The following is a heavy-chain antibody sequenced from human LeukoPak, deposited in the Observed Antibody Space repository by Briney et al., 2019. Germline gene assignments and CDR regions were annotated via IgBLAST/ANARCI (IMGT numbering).Heavy chain of an antibody. CDR1: GFTFTDYW. CDR2: INTDTRGT. V-gene: IGHV3-74*01. D-gene: IGHD3-16*01. CDR3: ARAGAYHFDN. Sequence: GGSLGLSCASSGFTFTDYWMHWVRQAPGRGLVWVSIINTDTRGTYYADSVKGRFTISRDNAKNTLYLQMNSLRAEDTAVYYCARAGAYHFDNWGQGTLVTVSS. J-gene: IGHJ4*02.